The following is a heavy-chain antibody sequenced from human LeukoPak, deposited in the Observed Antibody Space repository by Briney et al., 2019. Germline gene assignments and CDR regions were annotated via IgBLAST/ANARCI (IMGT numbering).Heavy chain of an antibody. J-gene: IGHJ4*02. D-gene: IGHD3-9*01. CDR3: ARGRALYDILTLGY. CDR1: GFTFSSYW. CDR2: INSDGSST. Sequence: GGSLRLSCAASGFTFSSYWMHWVRQAPGKGLVWVSRINSDGSSTSYADSVKGRFTISRDSAKNTLYLQMNSLRAEDTAVYYCARGRALYDILTLGYWGQGTLVTVSS. V-gene: IGHV3-74*01.